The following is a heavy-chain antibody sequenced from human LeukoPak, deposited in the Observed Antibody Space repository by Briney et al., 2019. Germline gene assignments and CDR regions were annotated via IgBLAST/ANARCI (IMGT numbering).Heavy chain of an antibody. CDR2: ISGSGGST. Sequence: GGSLRLSCAASGFTFSSYAMSWVRQAPGKGLEWVSAISGSGGSTYYADSVKGRFTISRDNSKNTLYLQMNSLRAEDTAVYYCAKIEGSYYDSSGYYPNYYYYGMDVWGQGTTVTVSS. CDR1: GFTFSSYA. CDR3: AKIEGSYYDSSGYYPNYYYYGMDV. D-gene: IGHD3-22*01. J-gene: IGHJ6*02. V-gene: IGHV3-23*01.